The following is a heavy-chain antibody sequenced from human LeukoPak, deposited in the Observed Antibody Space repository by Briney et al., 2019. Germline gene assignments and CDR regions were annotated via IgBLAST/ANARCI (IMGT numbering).Heavy chain of an antibody. CDR1: GFTFSDYY. CDR3: ARAITMVRGSIPYYYYGMDV. V-gene: IGHV3-11*01. Sequence: GGSLRLSCAASGFTFSDYYMCWVRQAPGKGLEWVSYGSSSGSTIYYADSVKGRFTISRDNAKNSLYLQMNSLRAEDTAVYYCARAITMVRGSIPYYYYGMDVWGQGTTVTVSS. D-gene: IGHD3-10*01. J-gene: IGHJ6*02. CDR2: GSSSGSTI.